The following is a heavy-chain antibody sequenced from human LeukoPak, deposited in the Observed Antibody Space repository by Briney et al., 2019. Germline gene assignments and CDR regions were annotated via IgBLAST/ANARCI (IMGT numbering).Heavy chain of an antibody. Sequence: SETLPLTCPVYGWSFSGYYWSWLRQPPGKGLEWIGEINHSGSTNYNLSLKRRVTISVDTTQNQFSRNLTSVPAGDPGGYYCVRIVGHSYGHTPSGMDVWGQGTTVTVSS. J-gene: IGHJ6*02. CDR3: VRIVGHSYGHTPSGMDV. CDR1: GWSFSGYY. D-gene: IGHD5-18*01. CDR2: INHSGST. V-gene: IGHV4-34*01.